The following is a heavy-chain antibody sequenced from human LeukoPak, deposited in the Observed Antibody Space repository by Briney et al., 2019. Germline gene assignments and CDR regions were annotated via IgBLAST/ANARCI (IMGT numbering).Heavy chain of an antibody. J-gene: IGHJ4*02. CDR1: GFSITSGYY. V-gene: IGHV4-38-2*01. D-gene: IGHD4-23*01. Sequence: PSETLSLTCAVSGFSITSGYYWGWIRQPPGKGLEWIGSIYHSGITYYNPSLKSRVTMSVDTSKNQFSLRLTSLTAADTAVYYCARAVTYYFDYWGQGTLVTVSS. CDR2: IYHSGIT. CDR3: ARAVTYYFDY.